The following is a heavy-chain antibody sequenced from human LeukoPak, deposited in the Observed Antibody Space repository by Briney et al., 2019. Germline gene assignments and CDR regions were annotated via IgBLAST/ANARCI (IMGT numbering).Heavy chain of an antibody. CDR2: INADGTST. J-gene: IGHJ3*02. Sequence: GGSLRLSCAASGFISRRYWMYWVRQAPGKGLVWVSHINADGTSTNYADFVKGRFTISRDNAENTLYLQMNSLRAEDSALYYCASLTHYDSRSFAFDIWGQGTMVTVSS. V-gene: IGHV3-74*01. CDR3: ASLTHYDSRSFAFDI. D-gene: IGHD3-22*01. CDR1: GFISRRYW.